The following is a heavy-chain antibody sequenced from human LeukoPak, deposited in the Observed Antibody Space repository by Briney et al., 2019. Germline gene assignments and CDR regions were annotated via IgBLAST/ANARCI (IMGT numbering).Heavy chain of an antibody. D-gene: IGHD3-16*02. CDR1: GLSFSGYY. CDR3: ARRTPGLYFGAFYYYMDV. J-gene: IGHJ6*03. CDR2: INNSGST. V-gene: IGHV4-34*01. Sequence: PSETLSLTCRVYGLSFSGYYWSWLRQSPGRRLEWLGEINNSGSTNYHPSLGSGLTISVDESNNKFSLNMTSVPAADTAVYFCARRTPGLYFGAFYYYMDVWGKGATVIISS.